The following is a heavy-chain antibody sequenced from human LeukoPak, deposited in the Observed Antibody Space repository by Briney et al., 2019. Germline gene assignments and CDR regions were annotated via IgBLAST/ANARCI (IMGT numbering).Heavy chain of an antibody. Sequence: GGSLRLSCAASGFNFKNYWKHWVRQAPGKGLEWVSRIINDGSSTAYADSVKGRFTISRDNAKDTFYLQMTSLRVEDTAVYYCARVADGDKYGGRDYWGQGALVIVSS. CDR3: ARVADGDKYGGRDY. CDR2: IINDGSST. CDR1: GFNFKNYW. J-gene: IGHJ4*02. D-gene: IGHD5-24*01. V-gene: IGHV3-74*01.